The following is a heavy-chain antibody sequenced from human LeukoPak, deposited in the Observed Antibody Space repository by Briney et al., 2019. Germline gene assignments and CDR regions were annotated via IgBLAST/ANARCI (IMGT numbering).Heavy chain of an antibody. V-gene: IGHV3-49*03. CDR3: TRGVGQQLIPPDY. J-gene: IGHJ4*02. CDR2: IRSKTYGGTT. D-gene: IGHD6-13*01. Sequence: PGGSLRLSCTASGFTFGDYAMSWFRQAPGKGLEWVGFIRSKTYGGTTGYAASVKDTFTISRDDSKSVVYLQMNSLKTEDTAFYYCTRGVGQQLIPPDYWGRGTLVTVSS. CDR1: GFTFGDYA.